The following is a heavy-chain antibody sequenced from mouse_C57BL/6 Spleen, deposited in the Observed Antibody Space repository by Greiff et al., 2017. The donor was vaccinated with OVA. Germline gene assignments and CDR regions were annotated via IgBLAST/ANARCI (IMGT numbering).Heavy chain of an antibody. V-gene: IGHV1-82*01. Sequence: VQLQESGPELVKPGASVKISCKASGYAFSSSWMNWVKQRPGKGLEWIGRIYPGAGDTNYNGKFKGKATLTADKSSSTAYMQLSSLTSEDSAVYFCARGGYGNYYAMDYWGQGTSVTVSS. J-gene: IGHJ4*01. CDR3: ARGGYGNYYAMDY. CDR1: GYAFSSSW. CDR2: IYPGAGDT. D-gene: IGHD2-1*01.